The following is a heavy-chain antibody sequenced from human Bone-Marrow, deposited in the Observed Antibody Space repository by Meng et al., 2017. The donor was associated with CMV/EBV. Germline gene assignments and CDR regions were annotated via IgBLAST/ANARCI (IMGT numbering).Heavy chain of an antibody. D-gene: IGHD2-2*01. V-gene: IGHV3-30*02. J-gene: IGHJ4*02. CDR3: AKPGRHCSSSSCWLDY. CDR2: IRYEGSRK. Sequence: GGSLRLSCAASGFNISQFGMHWVRQAPGKGLEWVAFIRYEGSRKYEAESVRGRFTISRDNSKRTLYLLMISLRPEDTAVYYCAKPGRHCSSSSCWLDYWGQGTLVTVSS. CDR1: GFNISQFG.